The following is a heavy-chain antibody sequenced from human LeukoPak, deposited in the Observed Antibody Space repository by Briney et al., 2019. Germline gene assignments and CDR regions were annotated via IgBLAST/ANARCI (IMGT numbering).Heavy chain of an antibody. Sequence: GGSLRLSCAASGFTFSNYDMTWVRQAPGKGLEWVSAISGSGGSTYYADSVKGRFTISRDNSKNTLYLQVNSLRAEDTAIYYCAEEGENYAFYIWGQGTMVTVSS. CDR2: ISGSGGST. D-gene: IGHD2-21*01. V-gene: IGHV3-23*01. CDR3: AEEGENYAFYI. J-gene: IGHJ3*02. CDR1: GFTFSNYD.